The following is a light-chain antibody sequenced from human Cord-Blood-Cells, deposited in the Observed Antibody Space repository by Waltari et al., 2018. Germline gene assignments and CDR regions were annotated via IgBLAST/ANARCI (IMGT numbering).Light chain of an antibody. CDR2: DAA. Sequence: DIQMTQSPSSLSASVGDRVTITCQASQDIINYLNLYQQKPGKAPKLLIYDAANLETGVPSRFSGSGSGTDFTFTISSLQPEDIATYYCQQYDNLPPYTFGQGTKLEIK. CDR1: QDIINY. CDR3: QQYDNLPPYT. V-gene: IGKV1-33*01. J-gene: IGKJ2*01.